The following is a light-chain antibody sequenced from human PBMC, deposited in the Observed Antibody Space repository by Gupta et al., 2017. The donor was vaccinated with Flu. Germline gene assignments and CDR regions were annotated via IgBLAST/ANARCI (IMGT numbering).Light chain of an antibody. Sequence: QSALTQPASVSGSPGQSITISCTGTSSDVGGYNYVSWYQQHPGKAPKLMIDEVSNRPSGVSNRFSGSKSGNTASLTISGLQAEDEADYDCSSYTSSSTLVVFGGGTKLTVL. V-gene: IGLV2-14*01. J-gene: IGLJ2*01. CDR2: EVS. CDR3: SSYTSSSTLVV. CDR1: SSDVGGYNY.